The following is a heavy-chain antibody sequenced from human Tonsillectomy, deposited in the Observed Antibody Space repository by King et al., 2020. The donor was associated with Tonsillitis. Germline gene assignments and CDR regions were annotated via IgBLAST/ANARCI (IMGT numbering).Heavy chain of an antibody. CDR2: ISGSGGST. CDR1: GFTFSTYA. Sequence: VQLVESGRGLVQPGGSLRLSCAASGFTFSTYAMSWVRQAPGKGLEWVSAISGSGGSTYYADSVKGRFTISRDNYKNTLYLQMKSLRAEDTAVYYCAKASYIWSLRCIDYWGQGTLVTVSS. J-gene: IGHJ4*02. V-gene: IGHV3-23*04. CDR3: AKASYIWSLRCIDY. D-gene: IGHD3-3*01.